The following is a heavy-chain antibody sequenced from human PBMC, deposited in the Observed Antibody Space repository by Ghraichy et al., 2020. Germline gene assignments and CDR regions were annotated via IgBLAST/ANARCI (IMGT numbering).Heavy chain of an antibody. V-gene: IGHV3-15*01. D-gene: IGHD3-9*01. CDR3: TTPSHFYDILTGYRYAFDI. Sequence: GESLNISCAASGFTFSNAWMSWVRQAPGKGLEWVGRIKSKTDGGTTDYAAPVKGRFTISRDDSKNTLYLQMNSLKTEDTAVYYCTTPSHFYDILTGYRYAFDIWGQGTMVTVSS. J-gene: IGHJ3*02. CDR2: IKSKTDGGTT. CDR1: GFTFSNAW.